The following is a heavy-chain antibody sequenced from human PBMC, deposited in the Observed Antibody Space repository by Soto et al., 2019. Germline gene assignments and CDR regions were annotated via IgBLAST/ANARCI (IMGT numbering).Heavy chain of an antibody. V-gene: IGHV5-51*01. J-gene: IGHJ4*02. CDR2: IYPGDSDT. Sequence: GESLKISCKGSGYSFTSYWIGWVRQMPGKGLDWMGIIYPGDSDTRYSPSFQGQVTISADKSISTAYLQWSSLKASDTAMYYCTRRLVVGATSYYFDYWGQGTLVTVSS. CDR3: TRRLVVGATSYYFDY. CDR1: GYSFTSYW. D-gene: IGHD2-15*01.